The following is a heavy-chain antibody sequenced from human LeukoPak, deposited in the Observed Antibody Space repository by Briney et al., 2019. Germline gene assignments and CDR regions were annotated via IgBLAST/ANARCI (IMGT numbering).Heavy chain of an antibody. CDR2: INSDGSST. V-gene: IGHV3-74*01. D-gene: IGHD3-3*01. Sequence: PGVSVTLSCPASGCTFSSYWMHWLRQAPGKALVGVSGINSDGSSTSYAASVKGRFTISRDNDKNTLYLQMTSLRAEDTAVYYCARYRVAGGDFDYWGQGTLVTVSS. CDR1: GCTFSSYW. J-gene: IGHJ4*02. CDR3: ARYRVAGGDFDY.